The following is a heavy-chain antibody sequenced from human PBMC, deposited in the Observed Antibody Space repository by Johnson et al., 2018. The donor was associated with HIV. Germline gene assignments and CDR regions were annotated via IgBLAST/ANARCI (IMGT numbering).Heavy chain of an antibody. CDR3: ARDASLRFLEGVDAFDI. V-gene: IGHV3-33*08. CDR2: IWADGSSI. D-gene: IGHD3-3*01. CDR1: GFTFSTYG. J-gene: IGHJ3*02. Sequence: QVQLVESGGGLVQPGGSLKLSCAASGFTFSTYGMHWVRQAPGKGLEWVAVIWADGSSISYADSVKGRFTISRDNSKNSLYLQMNSLRAEDTAVYYCARDASLRFLEGVDAFDIWGQGTMVTVSS.